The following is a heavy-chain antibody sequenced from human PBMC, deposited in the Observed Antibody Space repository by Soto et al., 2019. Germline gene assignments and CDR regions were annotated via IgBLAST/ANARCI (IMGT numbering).Heavy chain of an antibody. J-gene: IGHJ4*02. Sequence: QVQLQESGPGLIKASETLSLTCSVSGGSISSSSHYWGWIRQSPGEGLEWIGSINFSGNYYHKPSLESRVTTSVDASKNHFSLQLTSVTAADTAIYYCARWVVPAPWALTTDGYFDVWGQGKLVTVSS. CDR2: INFSGNY. V-gene: IGHV4-39*01. CDR1: GGSISSSSHY. CDR3: ARWVVPAPWALTTDGYFDV. D-gene: IGHD2-2*01.